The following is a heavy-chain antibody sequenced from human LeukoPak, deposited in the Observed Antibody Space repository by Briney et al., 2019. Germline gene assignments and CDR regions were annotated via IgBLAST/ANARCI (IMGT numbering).Heavy chain of an antibody. Sequence: GGSLRLSCAASGFTFIESWMTWVRQAPGEGLEWVANIKHDGSENYYVDSVKGRFTISRDNARNSLSLQMNSLRAEDTAVYYCAKYHYGSGTSLGYWGQGTLVTVSS. J-gene: IGHJ4*02. V-gene: IGHV3-7*01. CDR2: IKHDGSEN. D-gene: IGHD3-10*01. CDR1: GFTFIESW. CDR3: AKYHYGSGTSLGY.